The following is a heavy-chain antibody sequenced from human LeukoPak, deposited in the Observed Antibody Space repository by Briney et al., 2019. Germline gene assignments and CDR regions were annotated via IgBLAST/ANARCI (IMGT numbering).Heavy chain of an antibody. V-gene: IGHV3-9*01. J-gene: IGHJ4*02. Sequence: GGSLRLSCAASGFTFDDYAMHWVRQAPGKGLEWVSGISWNSGSIGYADSVKGRFTISRDNAKNSLYLQMNSLRAEDTALYYCAKAYSGSKPFDYWGQGTLVTVSS. CDR1: GFTFDDYA. CDR3: AKAYSGSKPFDY. CDR2: ISWNSGSI. D-gene: IGHD6-25*01.